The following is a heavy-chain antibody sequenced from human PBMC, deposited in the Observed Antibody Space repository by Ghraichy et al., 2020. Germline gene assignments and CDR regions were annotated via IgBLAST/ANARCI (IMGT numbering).Heavy chain of an antibody. D-gene: IGHD2-2*01. CDR1: GYTFTGYY. V-gene: IGHV1-2*02. CDR2: INPNSGGT. Sequence: ASVKVSCKASGYTFTGYYMHWVRQAPGQGLEWMGWINPNSGGTNYAQKFQGRVTMTRDTSISTAYMELSRLRSDDTAVYYCARGGYCSSTSCSHWDWFDPWGQGTLVTVS. J-gene: IGHJ5*02. CDR3: ARGGYCSSTSCSHWDWFDP.